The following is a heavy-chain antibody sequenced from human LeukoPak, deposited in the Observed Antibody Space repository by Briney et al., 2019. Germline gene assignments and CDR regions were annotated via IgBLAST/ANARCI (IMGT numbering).Heavy chain of an antibody. CDR3: ARGNITIFGVVIDPSGMDV. CDR2: IIPIVGIA. J-gene: IGHJ6*02. CDR1: GGTFSSYA. D-gene: IGHD3-3*01. Sequence: SVSVSCKASGGTFSSYAMSWVRQAPGQGLEWMGRIIPIVGIANYAQKFQGRVTISADKSTSTAYMELSSLRSEDTAVYYCARGNITIFGVVIDPSGMDVWGQGTTVTVSS. V-gene: IGHV1-69*04.